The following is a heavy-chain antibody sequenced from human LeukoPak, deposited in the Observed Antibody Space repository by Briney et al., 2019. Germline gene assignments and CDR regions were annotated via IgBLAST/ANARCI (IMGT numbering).Heavy chain of an antibody. CDR2: ISSSSSTI. CDR3: ARDHALLFDY. CDR1: GFTFSHYS. J-gene: IGHJ4*02. V-gene: IGHV3-48*02. Sequence: PGGSLRPSCAASGFTFSHYSINGVREAPGKGLEWVSYISSSSSTIYYADSVKGRFTISRDNAKNSLYLQMNSLRDEDTAVYYCARDHALLFDYWGQGTLVTVSS. D-gene: IGHD3-10*01.